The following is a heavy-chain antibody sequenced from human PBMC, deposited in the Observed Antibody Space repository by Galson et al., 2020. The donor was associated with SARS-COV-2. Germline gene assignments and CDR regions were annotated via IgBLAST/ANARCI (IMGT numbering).Heavy chain of an antibody. J-gene: IGHJ6*03. Sequence: GESLKISCAASGFSFSNYAMSWVRQAPGKGLEWVSGISSSGGATDYADSVKGRFIISRDNSKGTLYLQMNSLRAGDSAVYHCAKNISPYYYDMDVWGKGTTVTVSS. D-gene: IGHD5-12*01. CDR1: GFSFSNYA. CDR3: AKNISPYYYDMDV. V-gene: IGHV3-23*01. CDR2: ISSSGGAT.